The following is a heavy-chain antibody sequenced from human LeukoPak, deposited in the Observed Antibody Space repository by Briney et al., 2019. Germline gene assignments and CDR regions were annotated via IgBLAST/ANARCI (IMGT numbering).Heavy chain of an antibody. D-gene: IGHD3-10*01. CDR3: ARDQLYYYGSGSYPYYFDY. CDR2: INYIGST. J-gene: IGHJ4*02. Sequence: SETLSLTCAVYGGSFSASYWNWIRQPPGKGLEWIGEINYIGSTDYNPSLKSRVTISVDTSKNQFSLKLSSATAADTAVYYCARDQLYYYGSGSYPYYFDYWGQGTLVTVSS. CDR1: GGSFSASY. V-gene: IGHV4-34*01.